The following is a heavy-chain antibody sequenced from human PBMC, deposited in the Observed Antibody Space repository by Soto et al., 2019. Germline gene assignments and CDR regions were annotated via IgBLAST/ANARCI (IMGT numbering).Heavy chain of an antibody. CDR3: ARDRDYDYIWGSYRPFAFDI. V-gene: IGHV3-21*01. J-gene: IGHJ3*02. D-gene: IGHD3-16*02. CDR2: ISSSSSYI. CDR1: GFTFSSYS. Sequence: EVQLVESGGGLVKPGGSLRLSCAASGFTFSSYSMNWVRQAPGKGLEWVSSISSSSSYIYYADSVKGRFTISRDNAKNSLYLQMNSLRAEDTAVYYCARDRDYDYIWGSYRPFAFDIWGQGTMVTVSS.